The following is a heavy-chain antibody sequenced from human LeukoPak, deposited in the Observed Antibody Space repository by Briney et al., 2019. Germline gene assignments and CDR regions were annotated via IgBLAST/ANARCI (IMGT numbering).Heavy chain of an antibody. CDR1: GGSFSGYY. D-gene: IGHD1-1*01. Sequence: PWETLSLTCAVYGGSFSGYYWSWIRQPPGKGLEWIGEINHSGSTNYNPSLKSRVTISVDTSKNQFSLKLNSVTAADTAVYYCARGNWEVDCWGQGMLVTVSS. CDR2: INHSGST. CDR3: ARGNWEVDC. J-gene: IGHJ4*02. V-gene: IGHV4-34*01.